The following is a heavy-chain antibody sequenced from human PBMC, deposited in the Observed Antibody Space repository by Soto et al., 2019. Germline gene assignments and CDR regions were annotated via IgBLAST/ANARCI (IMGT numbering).Heavy chain of an antibody. J-gene: IGHJ4*02. CDR1: GFTFSTYG. CDR2: ISYDGSKK. Sequence: GESLKISCAASGFTFSTYGMHWVRQAPGEGLEWVAVISYDGSKKNYADSVKGRFTISRDNSKNTLYLQVNSLRAEDTAVYYCAKDAGPCIAAAGPCVFDYWGQGTLVTVSS. D-gene: IGHD6-13*01. V-gene: IGHV3-30*18. CDR3: AKDAGPCIAAAGPCVFDY.